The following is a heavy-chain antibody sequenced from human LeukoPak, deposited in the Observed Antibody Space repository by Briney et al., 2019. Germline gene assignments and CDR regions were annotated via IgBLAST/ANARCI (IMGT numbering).Heavy chain of an antibody. CDR1: GFTFSDHY. D-gene: IGHD4-17*01. CDR2: ISSSGSTV. J-gene: IGHJ4*02. V-gene: IGHV3-11*01. Sequence: GGSPRLSCAASGFTFSDHYMNWIRQAPGKGLEWVSYISSSGSTVYYADSVKGRFTISRDNAKNSLYLQMNSLRAEDTAVYYCTTTTVTTITYWGQGTLVTVSS. CDR3: TTTTVTTITY.